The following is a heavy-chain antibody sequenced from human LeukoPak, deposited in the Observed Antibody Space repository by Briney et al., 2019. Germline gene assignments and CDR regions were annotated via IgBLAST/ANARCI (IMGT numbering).Heavy chain of an antibody. CDR2: INHSGST. V-gene: IGHV4-34*01. CDR3: ARASGSQGMFDY. J-gene: IGHJ4*02. Sequence: RASETLSLTCTVSGGSISGYYWSWIRQPPGKGLEWIGEINHSGSTNYNPSLKSRVTISVDTSKNQFSLKLSSVTAADTAVYYCARASGSQGMFDYWGQGTLVTVSS. CDR1: GGSISGYY.